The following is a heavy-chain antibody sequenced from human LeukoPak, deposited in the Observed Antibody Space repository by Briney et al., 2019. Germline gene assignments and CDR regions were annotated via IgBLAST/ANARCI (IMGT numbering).Heavy chain of an antibody. CDR3: ATKTLYGSGSYYIDY. D-gene: IGHD3-10*01. V-gene: IGHV3-21*01. J-gene: IGHJ4*02. CDR1: GFTFSSYS. CDR2: ITSSSSYI. Sequence: PGGSLRLSCAASGFTFSSYSMNWVRQAPGKGLEWVSSITSSSSYIYYADSVKGRFTISRDNAKNSLYLQMNSLRAEDTAVYYCATKTLYGSGSYYIDYWGQGTLVTVSS.